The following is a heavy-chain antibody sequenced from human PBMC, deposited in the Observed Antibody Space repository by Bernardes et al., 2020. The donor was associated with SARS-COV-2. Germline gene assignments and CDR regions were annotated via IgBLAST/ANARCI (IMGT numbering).Heavy chain of an antibody. CDR1: GFTFSSYG. CDR2: ISYDGSNK. CDR3: AKDLVVVVVAATPSYYYYGMDV. Sequence: GGSLRLSCAASGFTFSSYGMHWVRQAPGKGLEWVAVISYDGSNKYYADSVKGRFTISRDNSKNTLYLQMNSLRAEDTAVYYCAKDLVVVVVAATPSYYYYGMDVWGQGTTVTVSS. J-gene: IGHJ6*02. V-gene: IGHV3-30*18. D-gene: IGHD2-15*01.